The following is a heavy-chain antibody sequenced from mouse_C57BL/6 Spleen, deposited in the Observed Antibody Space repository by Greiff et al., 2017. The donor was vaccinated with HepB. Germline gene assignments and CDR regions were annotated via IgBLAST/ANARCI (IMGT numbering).Heavy chain of an antibody. Sequence: QVQLQQPGAELVRPGSSVKLSCKASGYTFTSYWMDWVKQRPGQGLEWIGIIYPSDSETHYNQKFKDKATLTVDKSSSTAYMQLSSLTSEDSAVYYCARGASFDYWGQGTTLTVSS. J-gene: IGHJ2*01. CDR3: ARGASFDY. CDR2: IYPSDSET. V-gene: IGHV1-61*01. CDR1: GYTFTSYW.